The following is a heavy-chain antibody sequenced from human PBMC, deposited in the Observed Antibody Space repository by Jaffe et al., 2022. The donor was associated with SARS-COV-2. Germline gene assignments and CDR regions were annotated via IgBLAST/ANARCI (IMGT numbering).Heavy chain of an antibody. CDR3: ARDHGPTYGYNDY. CDR1: GFTFSSYS. CDR2: ISSSSSYI. Sequence: EVQLVESGGGLVKPGGSLRLSCAASGFTFSSYSMNWVRQAPGKGLEWVSSISSSSSYIYYADSVKGRFTISRDNAKNSLYLQMNSLRAEDTAVYYCARDHGPTYGYNDYWGQGTLVTVSS. V-gene: IGHV3-21*01. J-gene: IGHJ4*02. D-gene: IGHD5-18*01.